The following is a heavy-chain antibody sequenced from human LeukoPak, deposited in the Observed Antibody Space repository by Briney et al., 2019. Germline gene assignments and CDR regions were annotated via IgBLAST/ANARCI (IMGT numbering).Heavy chain of an antibody. Sequence: GASVKVSCKASGYTFTSYAISWVRQAPGQGLEWMGRIIPILGIANYAQKFQGRVTITADKSTSTAYMELSSLRSEDTAVYYCARVVSGSSSSEYYYYYMDVWGKGTTVTVSS. CDR2: IIPILGIA. CDR1: GYTFTSYA. D-gene: IGHD6-6*01. J-gene: IGHJ6*03. CDR3: ARVVSGSSSSEYYYYYMDV. V-gene: IGHV1-69*04.